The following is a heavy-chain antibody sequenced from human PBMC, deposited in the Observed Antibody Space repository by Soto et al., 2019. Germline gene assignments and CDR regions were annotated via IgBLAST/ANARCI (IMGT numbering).Heavy chain of an antibody. CDR2: ISGSGGST. Sequence: GGSLRLSCAASGFTFSSYAMSWVRQAPGKGLEWVSAISGSGGSTYYADSVKGRFTISRDNSKNTLYVQMNSLRAEDTAVYFCAKDPAAVPTGIDYWGQGTLVTVSS. CDR3: AKDPAAVPTGIDY. D-gene: IGHD1-1*01. CDR1: GFTFSSYA. J-gene: IGHJ4*02. V-gene: IGHV3-23*01.